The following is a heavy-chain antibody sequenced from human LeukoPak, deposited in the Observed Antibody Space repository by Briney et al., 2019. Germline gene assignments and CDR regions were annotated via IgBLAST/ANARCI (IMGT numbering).Heavy chain of an antibody. D-gene: IGHD2-15*01. CDR2: ISYDGSNK. Sequence: GRSLRLSCAASGFTFSSYAMHWVRQAPGKGLEWVAVISYDGSNKYCADSVKGRFTISRDNSKNTLYLQMNSLRAEDTAMYYCVRDRGYCSGGTCYALWDYWGQGTLVTVSS. CDR3: VRDRGYCSGGTCYALWDY. J-gene: IGHJ4*02. V-gene: IGHV3-30-3*01. CDR1: GFTFSSYA.